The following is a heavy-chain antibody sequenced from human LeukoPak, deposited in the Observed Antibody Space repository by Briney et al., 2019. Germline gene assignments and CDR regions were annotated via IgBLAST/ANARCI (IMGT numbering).Heavy chain of an antibody. V-gene: IGHV1-46*01. CDR3: TRDCTSTSCQPFDY. Sequence: GASVKVSCKASGYTFTSYYMHWVRQAPGQGLEWMGIINPSGGSTSYAQKFQGRVTMTTDTSTSTAYMELRSLRSDDTAMYYCTRDCTSTSCQPFDYWGQGTLVTVSS. CDR2: INPSGGST. CDR1: GYTFTSYY. J-gene: IGHJ4*02. D-gene: IGHD2-2*01.